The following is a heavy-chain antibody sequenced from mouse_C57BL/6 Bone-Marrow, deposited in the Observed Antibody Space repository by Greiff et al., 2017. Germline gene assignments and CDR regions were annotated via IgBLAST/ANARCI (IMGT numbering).Heavy chain of an antibody. V-gene: IGHV1-53*01. J-gene: IGHJ2*01. D-gene: IGHD1-1*01. CDR3: AESAYYDGSSYDDY. CDR2: INPSNGGT. CDR1: GYTFTSYW. Sequence: VQLQQPGTELVKPGASVKLSCKASGYTFTSYWMHWVKQRPGQGLEWIGNINPSNGGTNYNEKFKSKATLTVDKSSSTSYMQLSSLTSVDSAVYYCAESAYYDGSSYDDYWGQGTTLTVSS.